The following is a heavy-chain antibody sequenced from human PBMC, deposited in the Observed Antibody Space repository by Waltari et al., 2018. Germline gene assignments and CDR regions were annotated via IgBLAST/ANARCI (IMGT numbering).Heavy chain of an antibody. Sequence: QVQLQESGPGLVKPSETLSLTCTVSGGSISSHYWSWIRQPPGKGLEWIGYIYYSESTNYNPSLKSRVTISVDTSKNQFSLKLSSVTAADTAVYYCARVVVGATTIFDYWGQGTLVTVSS. V-gene: IGHV4-59*11. D-gene: IGHD1-26*01. CDR2: IYYSEST. CDR3: ARVVVGATTIFDY. CDR1: GGSISSHY. J-gene: IGHJ4*02.